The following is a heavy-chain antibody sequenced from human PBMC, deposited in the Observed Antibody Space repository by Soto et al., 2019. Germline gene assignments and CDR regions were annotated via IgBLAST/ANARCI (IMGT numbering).Heavy chain of an antibody. V-gene: IGHV4-4*02. D-gene: IGHD3-10*01. CDR1: GVSISSGNW. Sequence: SSETLSLTCAVSGVSISSGNWWTWVLQSPQRGLEYIGEIFHDGTANYYPSFERRVAISVDTSKNQFSLKLTSVTAADTAIYFCARLVYDTRLNYMYFDFWGQGTLVTVSS. J-gene: IGHJ4*02. CDR3: ARLVYDTRLNYMYFDF. CDR2: IFHDGTA.